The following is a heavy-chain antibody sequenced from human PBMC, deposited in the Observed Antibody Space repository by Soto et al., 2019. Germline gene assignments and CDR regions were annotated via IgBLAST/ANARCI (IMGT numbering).Heavy chain of an antibody. CDR3: ARDRRDGYNLPSYYFDY. J-gene: IGHJ4*02. V-gene: IGHV3-21*01. CDR2: ISSSSSYI. Sequence: ESGGGLVKPGGSLRLSCAASGFTFSSYSMNWVRQAPGKGLEWVSSISSSSSYIYYADSVKGRFTISRDNAKNSLYLQMNSLRAEDTAVYYCARDRRDGYNLPSYYFDYWGQGTLVTVSS. CDR1: GFTFSSYS. D-gene: IGHD5-12*01.